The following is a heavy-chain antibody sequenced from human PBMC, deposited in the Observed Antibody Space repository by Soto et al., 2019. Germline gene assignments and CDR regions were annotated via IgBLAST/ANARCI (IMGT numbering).Heavy chain of an antibody. Sequence: QVQLVQSGAEVKKPGASVKVSCKASGYTFTSYDINGVRQATVQGRERMGWMNPNSGNTGDAKKFQGRFTMTSNTSISTAYMEMISLSSEDTSVYYCARSTNDYGDRHWGQGTLVTVSS. D-gene: IGHD4-17*01. CDR1: GYTFTSYD. CDR3: ARSTNDYGDRH. CDR2: MNPNSGNT. V-gene: IGHV1-8*01. J-gene: IGHJ4*02.